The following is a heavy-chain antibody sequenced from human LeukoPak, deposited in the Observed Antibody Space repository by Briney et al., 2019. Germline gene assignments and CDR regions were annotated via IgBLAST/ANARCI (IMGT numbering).Heavy chain of an antibody. D-gene: IGHD2-21*01. CDR3: ARETLWSRDWFDP. Sequence: GGSLRLSCATSGFILSNYWTHWVRQAPGKGLVWVSHINSDGSSTNYADSVKGRFTITRDNAKNTLYLQMNSLRAEDTAVYYCARETLWSRDWFDPWGQGTLVTVSS. J-gene: IGHJ5*02. CDR1: GFILSNYW. CDR2: INSDGSST. V-gene: IGHV3-74*01.